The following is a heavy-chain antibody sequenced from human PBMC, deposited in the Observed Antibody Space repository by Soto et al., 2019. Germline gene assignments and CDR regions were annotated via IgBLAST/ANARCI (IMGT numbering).Heavy chain of an antibody. CDR3: ARWAVGATPYYYYGMDV. D-gene: IGHD1-26*01. Sequence: QVQLVQSGAEVKKPGSSVKVSCKASGGTFSSYAISWVRQAPGQGLEWMGGIIPIFGTANYAQKFQGRVTITADESTSTAYMELSSLRSEDTAVYYCARWAVGATPYYYYGMDVCGQGTTVTVSS. CDR2: IIPIFGTA. CDR1: GGTFSSYA. V-gene: IGHV1-69*01. J-gene: IGHJ6*02.